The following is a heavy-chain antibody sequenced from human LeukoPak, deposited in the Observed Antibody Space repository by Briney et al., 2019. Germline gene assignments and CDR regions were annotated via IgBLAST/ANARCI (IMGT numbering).Heavy chain of an antibody. Sequence: PSETLSLTCTVSGGSISSYYWSWIRQPPGKGLEWIGYIYYSGSTNYNPSLKSRVTISVDTSKNQLSLKLSSVTAADTAVYYCARVHGFWSGYYDYWGQGTLVTVSS. CDR2: IYYSGST. CDR1: GGSISSYY. J-gene: IGHJ4*02. CDR3: ARVHGFWSGYYDY. V-gene: IGHV4-59*01. D-gene: IGHD3-3*01.